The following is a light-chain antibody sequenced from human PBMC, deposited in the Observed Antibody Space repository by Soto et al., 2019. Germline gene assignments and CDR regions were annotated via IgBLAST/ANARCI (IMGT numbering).Light chain of an antibody. J-gene: IGLJ1*01. V-gene: IGLV2-18*02. CDR3: NSFTTSSTYV. CDR2: EVN. Sequence: QSVLTQPASVSGSPGQSITLSCTGTSSDIGSYNRVSWYQQPPGPAPKLTIYEVNNRPSGVPDRFSGSKSGNTASLTISGLQAEDEADYYCNSFTTSSTYVFGTGTKVTVL. CDR1: SSDIGSYNR.